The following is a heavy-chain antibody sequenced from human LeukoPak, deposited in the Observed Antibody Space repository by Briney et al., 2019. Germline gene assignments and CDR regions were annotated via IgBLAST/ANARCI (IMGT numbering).Heavy chain of an antibody. D-gene: IGHD2-15*01. CDR1: GGTFSSYA. Sequence: SVKVSCKASGGTFSSYAISWVRQAPGQGLEWMGGIIPIFSTANYAQKFQGRVTITADESTSTAYMELSSLRSEDTAVYYCARERIIPQEYYYYGMDVWGQGTTVTVSS. V-gene: IGHV1-69*13. CDR2: IIPIFSTA. CDR3: ARERIIPQEYYYYGMDV. J-gene: IGHJ6*02.